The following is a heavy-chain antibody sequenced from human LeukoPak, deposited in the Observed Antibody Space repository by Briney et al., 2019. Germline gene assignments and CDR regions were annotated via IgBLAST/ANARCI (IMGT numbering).Heavy chain of an antibody. CDR1: GYTFTSYD. D-gene: IGHD6-19*01. Sequence: ASVKVSCKASGYTFTSYDINWVRQATGQGLEWMGWMNPNSGNTGYAQKFQGRVTMTRNTSISTAYMELSSLRSEDTAVYYCARVSSGSMHYYYGMDVWGXGXTVTVSS. CDR3: ARVSSGSMHYYYGMDV. CDR2: MNPNSGNT. J-gene: IGHJ6*02. V-gene: IGHV1-8*01.